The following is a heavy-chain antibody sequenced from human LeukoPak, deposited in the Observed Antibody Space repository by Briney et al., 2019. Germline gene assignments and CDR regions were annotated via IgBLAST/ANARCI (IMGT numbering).Heavy chain of an antibody. V-gene: IGHV3-23*01. D-gene: IGHD3-10*01. CDR2: TVGGGSPNT. Sequence: PGGSLRLSCAASGFYFANYAMSWVRQAPGKGLEWVSATVGGGSPNTYHADSVKGRFTISRDNSKNTLSLHVNSLRAEDTAVYYCAKGSGGSGSYSKYYFDYWGQGTLVTVSS. J-gene: IGHJ4*02. CDR3: AKGSGGSGSYSKYYFDY. CDR1: GFYFANYA.